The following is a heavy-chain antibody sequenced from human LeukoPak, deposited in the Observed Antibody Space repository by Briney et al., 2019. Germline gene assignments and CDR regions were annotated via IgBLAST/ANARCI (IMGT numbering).Heavy chain of an antibody. D-gene: IGHD3-10*01. CDR3: ARVPELQVAFDY. CDR2: INPTGGST. J-gene: IGHJ4*02. Sequence: ASVKVSCKASGYTFTSYYMHWVRQAPGQGLEWMGLINPTGGSTGYAQKFQGRVTMTRDTSISTAYMELSRLRSDDTAVYYCARVPELQVAFDYWGQGTLVTVSS. CDR1: GYTFTSYY. V-gene: IGHV1-2*06.